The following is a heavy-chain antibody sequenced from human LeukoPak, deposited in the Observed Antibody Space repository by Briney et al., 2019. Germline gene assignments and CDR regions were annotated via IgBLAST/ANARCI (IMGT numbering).Heavy chain of an antibody. Sequence: GGSLRLSCAASGFTFSSYSMNWVRQAPGKGLEWVSSISSSSSYIYYADSVKGRFTISRDNAKNSLYLQMNSLRVEDTAVYYCATDSSSWYFDSWGQGTLVTVSS. V-gene: IGHV3-21*04. D-gene: IGHD6-13*01. J-gene: IGHJ4*02. CDR2: ISSSSSYI. CDR1: GFTFSSYS. CDR3: ATDSSSWYFDS.